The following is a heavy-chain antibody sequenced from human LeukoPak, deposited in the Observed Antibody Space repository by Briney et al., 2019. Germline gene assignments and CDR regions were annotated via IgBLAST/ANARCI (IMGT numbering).Heavy chain of an antibody. CDR3: ARGLSYCSGGSCYSQWFDP. CDR1: GGSFSGYY. Sequence: SETLSLTCAVYGGSFSGYYWSWIRQPPGKGLEWIGEINHSGSTNYNPSLKSRVTISVDTSKNQSSLKLSSVTAADTAVYYCARGLSYCSGGSCYSQWFDPWGQGTLVTVSS. V-gene: IGHV4-34*01. J-gene: IGHJ5*02. D-gene: IGHD2-15*01. CDR2: INHSGST.